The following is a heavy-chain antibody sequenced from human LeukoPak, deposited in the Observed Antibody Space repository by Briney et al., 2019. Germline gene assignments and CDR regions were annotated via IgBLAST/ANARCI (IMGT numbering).Heavy chain of an antibody. J-gene: IGHJ3*02. V-gene: IGHV1-69*05. CDR2: IITIFGTA. CDR3: ARGGYPTDDAFDI. D-gene: IGHD3-22*01. CDR1: GGTFSSYA. Sequence: SVKVSCRASGGTFSSYAISWVRQAPGQGLEWMGRIITIFGTANYTQKFQGRGTITTDESTSTAYMELSSLRSEDTAVYYCARGGYPTDDAFDIWGQGTMVTVSS.